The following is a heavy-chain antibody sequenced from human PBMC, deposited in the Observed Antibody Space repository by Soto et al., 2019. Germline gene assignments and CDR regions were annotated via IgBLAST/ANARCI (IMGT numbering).Heavy chain of an antibody. Sequence: EVQLVESGGGLVQPGGSLRLSCAASGFTFSSYSMNWVRQAPGKGLEWVSYISSSSSTIYYADSVKGRFTISRDNAKNSLYLQMNSLRDEDTAVYYCAREGYYGSGSSSYYFDYWGQGTLVTVSS. D-gene: IGHD3-10*01. J-gene: IGHJ4*02. CDR2: ISSSSSTI. V-gene: IGHV3-48*02. CDR1: GFTFSSYS. CDR3: AREGYYGSGSSSYYFDY.